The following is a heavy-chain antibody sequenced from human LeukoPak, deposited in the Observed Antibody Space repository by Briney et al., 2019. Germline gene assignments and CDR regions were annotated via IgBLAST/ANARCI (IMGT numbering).Heavy chain of an antibody. D-gene: IGHD6-13*01. CDR3: ARGYSSSWYYFDY. CDR2: IPYDGSIK. V-gene: IGHV3-30*03. Sequence: GGSLRLSCAASGFTFSDYHMTWIRQAPGKGLEWVAVIPYDGSIKYYADSVKGRFTISRDNSKNTLSLQMNSLRAEDTAVYYCARGYSSSWYYFDYWGQGTLVTVSS. CDR1: GFTFSDYH. J-gene: IGHJ4*02.